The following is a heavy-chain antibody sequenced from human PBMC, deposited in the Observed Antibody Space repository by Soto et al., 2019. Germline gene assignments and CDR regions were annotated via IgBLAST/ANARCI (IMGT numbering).Heavy chain of an antibody. V-gene: IGHV4-34*01. CDR1: DGSFSGYY. CDR2: INHSGST. CDR3: ARGLKVFDP. Sequence: QVPLQQVGAGLLKPSETLSLSCAVYDGSFSGYYWSWIRQPPGKGLEWIGEINHSGSTNYNPSVKCRVTISVDTSKNEFSLKLSSVTAADTAVYYCARGLKVFDPWGQGALVTVSS. J-gene: IGHJ5*02.